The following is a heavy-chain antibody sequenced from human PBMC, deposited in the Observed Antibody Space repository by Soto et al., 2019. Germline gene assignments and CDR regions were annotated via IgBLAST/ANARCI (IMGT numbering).Heavy chain of an antibody. V-gene: IGHV4-39*01. J-gene: IGHJ3*02. CDR2: IYYSGST. CDR1: GGSISSSSYY. D-gene: IGHD3-10*02. CDR3: ARLPTMSPDGDAGGFFDI. Sequence: SETLSLTCTVSGGSISSSSYYWGWIRQPPGKGLEWIGSIYYSGSTYYNPSLKSRVTISVDTSKNQFSLKLSSVTAADTAVYYCARLPTMSPDGDAGGFFDIWGQGTMVTVSS.